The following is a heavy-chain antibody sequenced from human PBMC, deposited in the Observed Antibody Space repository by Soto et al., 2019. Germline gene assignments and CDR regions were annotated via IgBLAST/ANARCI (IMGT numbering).Heavy chain of an antibody. V-gene: IGHV3-23*01. CDR3: AKGRYPVTDYLDY. CDR2: ITSSGASA. J-gene: IGHJ4*02. Sequence: EVQVLESGGGLVQPGGSLRLSCAASGFTYSNYAMGWVRQSPGKGLEWVSIITSSGASAFYADSVKGRFTISRDNSKNTLYLQMSSLRSEDTAVYYCAKGRYPVTDYLDYWGQGTRVIVSS. D-gene: IGHD2-21*02. CDR1: GFTYSNYA.